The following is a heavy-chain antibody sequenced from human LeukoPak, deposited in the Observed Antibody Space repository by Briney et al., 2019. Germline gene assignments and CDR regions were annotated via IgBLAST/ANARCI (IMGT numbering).Heavy chain of an antibody. CDR2: IRYDGSNK. V-gene: IGHV3-30*02. CDR3: AKDRNEADIVVVPAAMNY. CDR1: GFTFSSYG. D-gene: IGHD2-2*01. Sequence: GGSLRLSCAASGFTFSSYGMHWVRQAPGKGLEWVAFIRYDGSNKYYADSVKGRFTISRDNSKNTLYLQMNSLRAEDTAVYYCAKDRNEADIVVVPAAMNYWGQGTLVTVSS. J-gene: IGHJ4*02.